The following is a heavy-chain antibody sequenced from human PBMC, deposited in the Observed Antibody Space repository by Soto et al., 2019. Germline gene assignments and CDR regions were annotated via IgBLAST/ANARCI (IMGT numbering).Heavy chain of an antibody. D-gene: IGHD2-8*01. J-gene: IGHJ3*02. Sequence: PSETLSLTCTVSGGSVSSRSNYWSWIRQPPGKGLEWIGSIYYSGSTYYNPSLKSRVTISVDTSKNQFSLKLSSVTAADTAVYYCARPRGGGLYCTNGVCYFDAFDIWGQGTMVTVSS. CDR3: ARPRGGGLYCTNGVCYFDAFDI. V-gene: IGHV4-39*01. CDR2: IYYSGST. CDR1: GGSVSSRSNY.